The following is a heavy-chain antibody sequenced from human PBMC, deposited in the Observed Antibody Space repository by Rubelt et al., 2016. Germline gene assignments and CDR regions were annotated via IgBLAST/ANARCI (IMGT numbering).Heavy chain of an antibody. CDR1: GGSIGSSSYY. V-gene: IGHV4-39*07. J-gene: IGHJ5*02. D-gene: IGHD6-13*01. CDR2: IYHSGST. Sequence: ETLSLTCTVSGGSIGSSSYYWGWIRQPPGKGLEWIGTIYHSGSTYYNPSLKTRVTMSVDTSKNQFSLKLSSVTAADTAVYYCARDRSSSWANWFDPWGQGTLVTVSS. CDR3: ARDRSSSWANWFDP.